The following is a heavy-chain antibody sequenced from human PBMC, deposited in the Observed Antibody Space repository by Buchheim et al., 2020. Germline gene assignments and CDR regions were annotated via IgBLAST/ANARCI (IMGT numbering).Heavy chain of an antibody. CDR1: GGTFSSYA. Sequence: QVQLVQSGAEVKKPGSSVKVSCKASGGTFSSYAISWVRQAPGQGLEWMGRIIPILGIANYAQKFQGRVTITTDKSTSTAYMELRSLRSEDTAVYYCARPGGFYSIPTYYYYYYGMDVWGQGTT. CDR2: IIPILGIA. CDR3: ARPGGFYSIPTYYYYYYGMDV. D-gene: IGHD4-11*01. V-gene: IGHV1-69*09. J-gene: IGHJ6*02.